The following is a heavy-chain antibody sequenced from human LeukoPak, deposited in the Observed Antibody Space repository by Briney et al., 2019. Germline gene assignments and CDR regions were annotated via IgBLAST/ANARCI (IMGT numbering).Heavy chain of an antibody. J-gene: IGHJ3*01. V-gene: IGHV1-18*01. Sequence: ASVKVSCKASGYAFINYGITWVRQAPGQGLEWMGWSSPYNGKTNYAQKLQGRVTMTTDTSTNTAYMELRSLRSDDTAVYYCARGGIDIVTVPVSNWFDPWGQGTMVTVSS. CDR1: GYAFINYG. CDR3: ARGGIDIVTVPVSNWFDP. D-gene: IGHD2/OR15-2a*01. CDR2: SSPYNGKT.